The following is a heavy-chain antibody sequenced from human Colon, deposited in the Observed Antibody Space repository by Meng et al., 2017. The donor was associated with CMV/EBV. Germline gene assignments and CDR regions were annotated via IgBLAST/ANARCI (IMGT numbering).Heavy chain of an antibody. D-gene: IGHD3-10*01. CDR2: IYSGGST. Sequence: GGSLRLSCAASGFTVSTNYMSWVRQAPGKGLEWVSVIYSGGSTYYADSVKGRFTISRDNSKNTVYLQMNSLRAEDTAVYYCAKFPRSGGEVDYWGQGTLVTVSS. J-gene: IGHJ4*02. CDR1: GFTVSTNY. V-gene: IGHV3-53*01. CDR3: AKFPRSGGEVDY.